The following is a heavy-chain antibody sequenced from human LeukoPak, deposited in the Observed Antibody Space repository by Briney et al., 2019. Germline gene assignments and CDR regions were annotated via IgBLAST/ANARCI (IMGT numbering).Heavy chain of an antibody. CDR3: ARGDAFSGDH. V-gene: IGHV3-7*04. CDR1: GFTFSDFW. Sequence: GGSLRLSCAVSGFTFSDFWMSWVRQAPGRGLEWVANIHPEGNEKYHVESVKGRFTISRDNAKNSLFLQMNGLRVEDTAVYYCARGDAFSGDHWGQGTLVTVSS. J-gene: IGHJ4*02. CDR2: IHPEGNEK.